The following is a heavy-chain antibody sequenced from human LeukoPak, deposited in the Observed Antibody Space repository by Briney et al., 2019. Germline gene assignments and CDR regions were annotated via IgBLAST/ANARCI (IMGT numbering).Heavy chain of an antibody. CDR3: ARAGAITMVRGVMDGMDV. Sequence: PGGSLRLSCSASGFSLSSYDMHWVRQATGEGLGWVSSIGTAGDTYYPRSVKGRFTTSRENAKNSLYLQMNSLRAEDTAVYYCARAGAITMVRGVMDGMDVWGQGTTVTVSS. CDR1: GFSLSSYD. J-gene: IGHJ6*02. V-gene: IGHV3-13*01. CDR2: IGTAGDT. D-gene: IGHD3-10*01.